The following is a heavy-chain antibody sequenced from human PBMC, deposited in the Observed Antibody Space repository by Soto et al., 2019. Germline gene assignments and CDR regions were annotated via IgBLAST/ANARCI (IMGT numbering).Heavy chain of an antibody. V-gene: IGHV3-30-3*01. CDR1: GFTFSVYA. CDR2: ISSAGGNE. CDR3: ARDGGSVASVPTAIWIDF. Sequence: GSLRLSCAASGFTFSVYAMHWVRQAPGKGLEWVAVISSAGGNEYYADSVKGRFTISRDNSKNTLYLQVNSLRGEDTGVYYCARDGGSVASVPTAIWIDFWGQGALVTVSS. J-gene: IGHJ4*02. D-gene: IGHD2-2*01.